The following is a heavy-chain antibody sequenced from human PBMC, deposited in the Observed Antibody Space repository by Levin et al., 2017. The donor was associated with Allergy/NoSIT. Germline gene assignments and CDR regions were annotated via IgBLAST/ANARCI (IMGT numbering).Heavy chain of an antibody. CDR3: ARGGPPNYDYNWGSYRDGYFDY. CDR2: IRNKAHGGTT. CDR1: GFTFGDYA. J-gene: IGHJ4*02. D-gene: IGHD3-16*02. Sequence: GGSLRLSCTGSGFTFGDYAMSWVRQAPGKGLEWVGFIRNKAHGGTTEYAASVKGRLTISRDDSKRIVYLQMNSLKTEDTAVYFCARGGPPNYDYNWGSYRDGYFDYWGQGALVTVSS. V-gene: IGHV3-49*04.